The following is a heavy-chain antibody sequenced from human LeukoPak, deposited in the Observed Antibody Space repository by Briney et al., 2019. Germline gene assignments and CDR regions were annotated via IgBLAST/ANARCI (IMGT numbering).Heavy chain of an antibody. Sequence: SVKVSCKASGGTFSSYAISWVRQAPGQGLEWMGGIIPIFGTANYAQKFQGRVTITADESTSTAYMELSSLRSEDTAVYYCARAKTYCSSTSCYEVGWFDPWGQGTLVTVSS. D-gene: IGHD2-2*01. CDR1: GGTFSSYA. J-gene: IGHJ5*02. CDR3: ARAKTYCSSTSCYEVGWFDP. V-gene: IGHV1-69*01. CDR2: IIPIFGTA.